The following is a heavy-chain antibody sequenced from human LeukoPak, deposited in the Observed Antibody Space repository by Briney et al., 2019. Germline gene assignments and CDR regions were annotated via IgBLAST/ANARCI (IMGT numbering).Heavy chain of an antibody. D-gene: IGHD3-10*01. Sequence: PGGSLRLSCAASGFTFSSYWMSWVRQAPGKGLEWVANIKQDGSEKYYVDSVKGRFTISRDNSKNTLYLQMNSLRAEDTAVYYCAKDLSPRYYGSGSYWGFFDYWGQGTLVTVSS. CDR2: IKQDGSEK. V-gene: IGHV3-7*01. CDR1: GFTFSSYW. J-gene: IGHJ4*02. CDR3: AKDLSPRYYGSGSYWGFFDY.